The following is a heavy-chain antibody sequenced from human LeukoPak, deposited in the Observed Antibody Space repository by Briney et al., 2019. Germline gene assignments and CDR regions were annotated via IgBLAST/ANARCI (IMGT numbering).Heavy chain of an antibody. CDR3: ACGIAAATHFDS. J-gene: IGHJ4*02. Sequence: GGSLRLSCAASAFTFSIYAMHWVRQAPGKGLEWVAVISYDGSNKYYADSVKGRFTISRDNSKSTLYLQMNSLRPEDTAVYYCACGIAAATHFDSSGQGTLVTVSS. V-gene: IGHV3-30*04. CDR1: AFTFSIYA. D-gene: IGHD6-13*01. CDR2: ISYDGSNK.